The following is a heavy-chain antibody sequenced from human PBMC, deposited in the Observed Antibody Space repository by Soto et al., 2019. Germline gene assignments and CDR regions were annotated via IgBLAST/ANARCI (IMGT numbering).Heavy chain of an antibody. D-gene: IGHD6-13*01. Sequence: GGSLRLCCTASGLTFGSYSMNWVRQAPGKGLEWVSYISSSSSTIYYADSVKGRFTISRDNAKNSLYLQMNSLRDEDTAVYYCAVVLGAAARVIREGFDIWGQGTRDTVSS. CDR3: AVVLGAAARVIREGFDI. J-gene: IGHJ3*02. CDR1: GLTFGSYS. CDR2: ISSSSSTI. V-gene: IGHV3-48*02.